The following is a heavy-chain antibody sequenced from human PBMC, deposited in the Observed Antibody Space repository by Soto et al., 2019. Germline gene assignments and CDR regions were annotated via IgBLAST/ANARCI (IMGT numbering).Heavy chain of an antibody. V-gene: IGHV1-18*01. CDR3: ARKVGDYYWYFDL. CDR2: ISPFNGNT. Sequence: ASVKVSCKSSGYPFTHYGITWVRQASGQGLEWMGWISPFNGNTNYGQTLQGRVTLTTDTSTSTVYMELRSLRSDDTAVYYCARKVGDYYWYFDLWGRGTLVTVSS. J-gene: IGHJ2*01. CDR1: GYPFTHYG. D-gene: IGHD4-17*01.